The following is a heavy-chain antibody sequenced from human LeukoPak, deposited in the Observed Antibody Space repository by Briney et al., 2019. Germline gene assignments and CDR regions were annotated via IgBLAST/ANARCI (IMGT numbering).Heavy chain of an antibody. CDR3: AEGKGPTANWYFDV. Sequence: SETLSLTCTVSGGSISSYYWSWIRQPPGKGLEWIGYIYYSGSTNYNPSLKSRVTISVDTSKNQFSLKLSSVTAADTAVYYCAEGKGPTANWYFDVWGRGTLVTVSS. D-gene: IGHD2-21*02. V-gene: IGHV4-59*01. CDR1: GGSISSYY. CDR2: IYYSGST. J-gene: IGHJ2*01.